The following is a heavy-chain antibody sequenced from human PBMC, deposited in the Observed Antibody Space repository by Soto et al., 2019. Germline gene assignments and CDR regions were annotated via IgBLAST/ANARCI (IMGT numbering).Heavy chain of an antibody. J-gene: IGHJ2*01. D-gene: IGHD6-13*01. V-gene: IGHV1-69*12. CDR1: GGTFSSNS. CDR3: ARLEQQLVNYWYIDH. CDR2: IVPMFGTP. Sequence: QVQLLQSGAEVKKPGSSVTVSCKASGGTFSSNSIVWVRQAPGQGLEWMGGIVPMFGTPKNAQKFQGILTITADESTSTVYMELKSLRSDDTAMYYCARLEQQLVNYWYIDHWGRGTLVTVSS.